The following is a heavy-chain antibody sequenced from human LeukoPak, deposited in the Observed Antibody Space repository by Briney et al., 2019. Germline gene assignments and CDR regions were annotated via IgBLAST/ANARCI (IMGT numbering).Heavy chain of an antibody. V-gene: IGHV3-23*01. CDR2: INGGGT. D-gene: IGHD3-10*01. CDR3: AKGHSGSYSPLFHY. Sequence: GGSLRLSCAASGFTFTTSAMSWVRQAPGKGLEWVSGINGGGTYYADSVKGRFTISRDNSQNTVYLQMNSLGAEDTAVYYCAKGHSGSYSPLFHYWGQGTLVTVSS. J-gene: IGHJ4*02. CDR1: GFTFTTSA.